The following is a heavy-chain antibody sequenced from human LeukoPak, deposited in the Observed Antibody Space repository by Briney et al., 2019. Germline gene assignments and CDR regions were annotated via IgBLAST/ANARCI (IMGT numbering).Heavy chain of an antibody. V-gene: IGHV3-66*01. D-gene: IGHD3-22*01. J-gene: IGHJ4*02. CDR3: AREAGLYDSSGYYLDY. CDR2: IYNGGST. CDR1: GFSVSSNY. Sequence: GGSLRLSCVVSGFSVSSNYMSWVRQAPGKGLEWVSVIYNGGSTYYADSVKGRFTISRDNSKNTLYLQMNSLRAEDTAVYHCAREAGLYDSSGYYLDYWGQGTLVTVSS.